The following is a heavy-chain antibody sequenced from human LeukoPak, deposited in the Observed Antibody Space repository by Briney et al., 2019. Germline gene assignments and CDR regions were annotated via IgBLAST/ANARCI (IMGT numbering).Heavy chain of an antibody. CDR3: ARRKTRGGPIDS. D-gene: IGHD3-16*01. J-gene: IGHJ5*01. Sequence: PSETLSLTCTVSGDSIHSFYWSWVRQPPGKGLEWIGYIYYSGSTNYNPSLKSRITISVDTFKNQFSLRLSSVTAADTAIYYCARRKTRGGPIDSWGQGTLVTVSS. CDR1: GDSIHSFY. CDR2: IYYSGST. V-gene: IGHV4-59*08.